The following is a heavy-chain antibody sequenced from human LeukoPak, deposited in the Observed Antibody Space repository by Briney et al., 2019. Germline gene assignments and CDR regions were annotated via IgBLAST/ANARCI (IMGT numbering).Heavy chain of an antibody. CDR2: ISYDGSNK. D-gene: IGHD5-18*01. J-gene: IGHJ3*02. Sequence: GRSLRLSCAASGFTFSSYGMHWVRQAPGKGLEWVAVISYDGSNKYYADSVKGRFTISRDNSKNTLYLQMNSLRAEDTAVYYCAKGGNSYGYESAFDIWGQGTMVTVSS. CDR3: AKGGNSYGYESAFDI. CDR1: GFTFSSYG. V-gene: IGHV3-30*18.